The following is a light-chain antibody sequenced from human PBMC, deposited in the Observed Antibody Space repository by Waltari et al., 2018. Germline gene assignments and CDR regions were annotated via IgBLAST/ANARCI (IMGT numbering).Light chain of an antibody. CDR3: QQSYSTPLT. CDR1: QSISSY. J-gene: IGKJ4*01. V-gene: IGKV1-39*01. Sequence: DIQMTQSPSSLSASVGDRVTIPCRASQSISSYLNWYQQKPGKAPKLLIYAASRLQSGVPSRFSGSGSGTDFTLTISSLQPEDFATYYCQQSYSTPLTFGGGTKVEIK. CDR2: AAS.